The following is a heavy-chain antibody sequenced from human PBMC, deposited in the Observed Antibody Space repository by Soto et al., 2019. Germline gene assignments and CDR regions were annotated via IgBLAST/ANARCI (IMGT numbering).Heavy chain of an antibody. CDR3: ARPGYCSSTSCYGYFDY. D-gene: IGHD2-2*01. Sequence: SVKVACKASGGTFSSYTISWVRQAPGQGLEWMGRIIPILGIANYAQKFQGRVTITADKSTSTAYMELSSLRSEDTAVYYCARPGYCSSTSCYGYFDYWGQGTLVTVSS. CDR1: GGTFSSYT. J-gene: IGHJ4*02. CDR2: IIPILGIA. V-gene: IGHV1-69*02.